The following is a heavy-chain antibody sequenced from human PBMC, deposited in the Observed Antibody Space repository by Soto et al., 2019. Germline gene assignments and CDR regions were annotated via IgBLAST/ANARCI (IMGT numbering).Heavy chain of an antibody. Sequence: SETLSLTCVVSGASISSRNWWSWVRQPPGTGLEWIGEMAHSGSTNYNPSLKSRVTISVDKSKRQLSLKMSSVTAADTAVFYCARVAIPYYYYAMDVWGQGTTVTVSS. V-gene: IGHV4-4*02. CDR3: ARVAIPYYYYAMDV. CDR2: MAHSGST. D-gene: IGHD2-21*01. CDR1: GASISSRNW. J-gene: IGHJ6*02.